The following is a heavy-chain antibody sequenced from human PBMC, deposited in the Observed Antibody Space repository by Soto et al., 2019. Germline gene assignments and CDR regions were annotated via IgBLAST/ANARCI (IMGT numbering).Heavy chain of an antibody. J-gene: IGHJ5*02. CDR1: GGTFGNTA. Sequence: QVQLVQSGAEVKEPGSSVNVSCKTSGGTFGNTAVTWVRQVPGQGLEWIGGIVPLFGTANYAQKFRGRVMITADEATSTADVDLGGLRSDDTAIYYCARDGDPGYSFWSGPLGGGRFDPWGQGTLVTVSS. D-gene: IGHD3-3*01. V-gene: IGHV1-69*12. CDR3: ARDGDPGYSFWSGPLGGGRFDP. CDR2: IVPLFGTA.